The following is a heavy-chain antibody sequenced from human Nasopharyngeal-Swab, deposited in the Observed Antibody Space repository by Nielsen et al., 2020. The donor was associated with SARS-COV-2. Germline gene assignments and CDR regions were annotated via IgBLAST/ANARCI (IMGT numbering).Heavy chain of an antibody. D-gene: IGHD6-13*01. J-gene: IGHJ5*02. CDR3: ASSSSSWELNWFDP. V-gene: IGHV1-69*13. CDR1: GGTFSSYA. CDR2: IIPIFGTA. Sequence: SVKVSCKASGGTFSSYAISWVRQAPGQGLEWMGGIIPIFGTANYAQKFQGRVTITADESTSTAYMELSSLRSEDTAVYYCASSSSSWELNWFDPWGQGTLVTVSS.